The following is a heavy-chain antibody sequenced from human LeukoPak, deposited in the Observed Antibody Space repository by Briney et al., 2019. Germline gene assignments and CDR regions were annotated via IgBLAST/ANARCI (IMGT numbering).Heavy chain of an antibody. D-gene: IGHD2/OR15-2a*01. V-gene: IGHV4-59*11. CDR2: FYHTGST. CDR1: GGTIRTLY. Sequence: SETLSLTCTVSGGTIRTLYWSWIRQTPGKGLEWIGYFYHTGSTNYNPSLKSRVIMSLDASESQFSLKLSSVTAADTAVYYCAGGNHHTTGPYYFDYWGQGTLVTVSS. CDR3: AGGNHHTTGPYYFDY. J-gene: IGHJ4*02.